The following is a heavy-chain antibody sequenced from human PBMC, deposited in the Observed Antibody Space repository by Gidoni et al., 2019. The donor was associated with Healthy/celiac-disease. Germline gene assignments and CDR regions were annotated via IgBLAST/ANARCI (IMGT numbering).Heavy chain of an antibody. D-gene: IGHD1-26*01. CDR1: GCTFRNYG. CDR2: LSYDGSNK. CDR3: AKDQRFGATTSHAFDI. V-gene: IGHV3-30*18. J-gene: IGHJ3*02. Sequence: QGQLVESGGGVVQPGRSLRRYCAAAGCTFRNYGLPWVRQAPGKGLGWVAVLSYDGSNKYYADSVKGRFPISRDNSKNTLYLQMNSLRAEYTAVYYCAKDQRFGATTSHAFDIWGQGTMVTVSS.